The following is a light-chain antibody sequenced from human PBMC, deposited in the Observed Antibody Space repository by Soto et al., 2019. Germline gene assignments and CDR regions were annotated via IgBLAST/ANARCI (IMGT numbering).Light chain of an antibody. J-gene: IGKJ2*01. CDR2: WAS. CDR3: QQYESTPPT. V-gene: IGKV4-1*01. Sequence: DIVMTQSPDSLAVSRGERATINCKSTQRVLSSSNIKNNLAWNQQRPGQPPKLLINWASTRESGVPDRFSGSGSGTDFTLTITSLQAEDVAVYYCQQYESTPPTFGQGTKLEIK. CDR1: QRVLSSSNIKNN.